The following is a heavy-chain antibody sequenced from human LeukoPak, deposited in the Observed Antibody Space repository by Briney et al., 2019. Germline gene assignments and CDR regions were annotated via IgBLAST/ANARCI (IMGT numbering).Heavy chain of an antibody. CDR1: GFTFSSYG. V-gene: IGHV3-30*18. CDR2: ISYDGSNK. D-gene: IGHD4-17*01. Sequence: GGPLRLSCAASGFTFSSYGMHWVRQAPGKGLEWVAVISYDGSNKYYADSVKGRFTISRDNSKNTLYLQMNSLRAEDTAVYYCAKSTVTDYYYYGMDVWGQGTTVTVSS. CDR3: AKSTVTDYYYYGMDV. J-gene: IGHJ6*02.